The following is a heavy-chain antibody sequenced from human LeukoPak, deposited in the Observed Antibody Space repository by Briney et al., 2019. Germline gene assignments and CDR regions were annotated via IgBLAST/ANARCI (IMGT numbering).Heavy chain of an antibody. CDR2: ISSSSSYI. CDR1: GFTFSSYS. D-gene: IGHD5-12*01. J-gene: IGHJ4*02. Sequence: GGSLRLSCAASGFTFSSYSMNWVRQAPGKGLEWVSSISSSSSYIYYADSVKGRFTISRDNAKNSLYLQMNSLRAEDTAVYYCPSPRGYDSRDFDYWGQGTLVTVSS. V-gene: IGHV3-21*01. CDR3: PSPRGYDSRDFDY.